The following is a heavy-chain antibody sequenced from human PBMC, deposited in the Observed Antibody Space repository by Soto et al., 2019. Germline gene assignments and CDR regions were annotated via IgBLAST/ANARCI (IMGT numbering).Heavy chain of an antibody. Sequence: PGGSLRLSCAASGFTLSSYWMHRVRQVPGKGLVWVSRINSDGSSTTYADTVKGRFTISRDNAKNTLYLQMNSLRAEDTAVYYCARDLHPRLPHPHNWGHGTLVTVSS. J-gene: IGHJ4*01. D-gene: IGHD5-18*01. V-gene: IGHV3-74*01. CDR1: GFTLSSYW. CDR3: ARDLHPRLPHPHN. CDR2: INSDGSST.